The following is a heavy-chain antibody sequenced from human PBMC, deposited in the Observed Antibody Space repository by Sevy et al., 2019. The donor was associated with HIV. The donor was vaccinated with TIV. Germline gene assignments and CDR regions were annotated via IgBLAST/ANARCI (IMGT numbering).Heavy chain of an antibody. CDR2: LSFGCGRI. CDR3: AREGCTRPHDH. CDR1: GFNFNIYS. J-gene: IGHJ4*02. D-gene: IGHD2-8*01. V-gene: IGHV3-23*01. Sequence: GGSLRLSCVASGFNFNIYSMGWVHQAPGKGLEWVSTLSFGCGRINHADSVQGRFTMSRDDSKKTVYLEMNSLRAEDTAVYYCAREGCTRPHDHWGQGTLVTVSS.